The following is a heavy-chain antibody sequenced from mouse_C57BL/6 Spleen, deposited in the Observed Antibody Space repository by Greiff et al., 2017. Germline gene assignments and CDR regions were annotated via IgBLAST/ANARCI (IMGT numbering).Heavy chain of an antibody. CDR1: GYTFTDYN. CDR3: RIYSNPYAMDY. Sequence: EVQLQESGPELVKPGASVKISCKASGYTFTDYNMDWVKQSHGQSLEWIGDINPNNGGTIYNQKFKGKATLTVDKSSSTAYMELRSLTSEDTAVYYCRIYSNPYAMDYWGQGTSVTVSS. D-gene: IGHD2-5*01. CDR2: INPNNGGT. V-gene: IGHV1-18*01. J-gene: IGHJ4*01.